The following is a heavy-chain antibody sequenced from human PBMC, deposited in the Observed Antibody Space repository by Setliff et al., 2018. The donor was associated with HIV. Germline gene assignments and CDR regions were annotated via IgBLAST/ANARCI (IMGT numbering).Heavy chain of an antibody. CDR3: ARQPHDFDSSGYYGDAFDI. J-gene: IGHJ3*02. D-gene: IGHD3-22*01. CDR1: GASISGYY. Sequence: PSETLSLTCNVSGASISGYYWSWIRQPPGKGLELIGYISYTGSTNYNPSLKSRVTISVDRSKNQFSLKLRSVTASDTAVYYCARQPHDFDSSGYYGDAFDIWGQGTMVTVSS. CDR2: ISYTGST. V-gene: IGHV4-59*08.